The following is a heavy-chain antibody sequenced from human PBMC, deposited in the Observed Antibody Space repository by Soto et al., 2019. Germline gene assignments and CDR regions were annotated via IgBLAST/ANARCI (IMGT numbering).Heavy chain of an antibody. CDR1: GGSISSYY. CDR2: IYYSGST. CDR3: ARTYSSSYYFDY. Sequence: SETLSLTCTVSGGSISSYYWSWIRQPPGKGLEWIGYIYYSGSTNYNPSLKSRVTISVDTSKNQFSLKLSSVTAADTAVYYCARTYSSSYYFDYWGQGTLVTVS. D-gene: IGHD6-6*01. V-gene: IGHV4-59*08. J-gene: IGHJ4*02.